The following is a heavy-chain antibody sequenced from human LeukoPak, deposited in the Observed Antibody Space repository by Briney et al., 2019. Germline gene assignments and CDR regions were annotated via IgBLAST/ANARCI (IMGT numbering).Heavy chain of an antibody. J-gene: IGHJ6*02. CDR3: ARAMDV. Sequence: GGSLRLSCVVSGFTFGSYWMTWVRQAPGKGLEWVANIKQDGSEKYYVDSVKGRFTISRDNAQNSLYLQMNSLRAEDTAVYYCARAMDVWGQGTTVTVSS. V-gene: IGHV3-7*03. CDR2: IKQDGSEK. CDR1: GFTFGSYW.